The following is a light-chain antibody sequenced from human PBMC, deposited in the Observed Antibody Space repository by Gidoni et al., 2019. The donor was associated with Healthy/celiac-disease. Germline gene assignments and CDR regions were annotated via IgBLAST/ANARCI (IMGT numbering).Light chain of an antibody. CDR1: SLRSYY. Sequence: SSELTQDPAVSVALGQTVRITCQGDSLRSYYASWYQQQGQAPVLVIYGKNNRPSGIPDRFSGSSSGNTASLTITGAQAEDEADYYCNSRDSSGNHPVFGGGTKLTVL. CDR3: NSRDSSGNHPV. J-gene: IGLJ3*02. V-gene: IGLV3-19*01. CDR2: GKN.